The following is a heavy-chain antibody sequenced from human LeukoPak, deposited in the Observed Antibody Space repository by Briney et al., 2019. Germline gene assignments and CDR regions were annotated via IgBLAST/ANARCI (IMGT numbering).Heavy chain of an antibody. V-gene: IGHV3-30*18. Sequence: PGRALRLSCAAPGFTFSSYGMHWVRPAPGKGLEGGAFISYDGSNKYYTDSVKGRLTISRDNSKNTLYLEMNSLRVEDTTVYYCAKGYGSGSYDIDYWGQGTLVTVSS. J-gene: IGHJ4*02. CDR3: AKGYGSGSYDIDY. CDR1: GFTFSSYG. D-gene: IGHD3-10*01. CDR2: ISYDGSNK.